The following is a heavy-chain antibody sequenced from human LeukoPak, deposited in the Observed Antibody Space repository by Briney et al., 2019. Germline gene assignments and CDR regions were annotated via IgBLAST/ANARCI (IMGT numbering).Heavy chain of an antibody. CDR3: ARQILGYYYYMDV. V-gene: IGHV4-4*09. D-gene: IGHD3-16*01. CDR2: IYTSGST. CDR1: GGSISSYY. J-gene: IGHJ6*03. Sequence: SETLSLTCTVSGGSISSYYWSWIRQPPGKGLERIGYIYTSGSTNYNPSLKSRVTISVDTSKNQFSLKLSSVTAADTAVYYCARQILGYYYYMDVWGKGTTVTVSS.